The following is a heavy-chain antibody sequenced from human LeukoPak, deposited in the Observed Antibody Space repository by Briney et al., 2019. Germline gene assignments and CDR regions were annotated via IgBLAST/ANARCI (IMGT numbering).Heavy chain of an antibody. Sequence: SGTQSLTCAVYGGSFSGYYWSWIRQPPGKGLEWIGEINHSGSTNYNPSLKSRVTISVDTSKNQFSRKLSSVTAADTAVYYCARATMRYGSGSYYIWFDYWGQGTLVTVSS. D-gene: IGHD3-10*01. V-gene: IGHV4-34*01. CDR2: INHSGST. CDR1: GGSFSGYY. J-gene: IGHJ4*02. CDR3: ARATMRYGSGSYYIWFDY.